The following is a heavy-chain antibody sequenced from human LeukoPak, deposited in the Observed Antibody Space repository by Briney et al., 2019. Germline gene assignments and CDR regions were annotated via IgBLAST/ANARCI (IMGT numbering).Heavy chain of an antibody. Sequence: SETLSLTCTVSGGSISSYYWSWIRQPPGKGLEWIGYIYYSGSTNYNPSLKSRVTISIDTSKNQFSLKLSSLTAADTAIYYCARGIESYGDYGYWGQGILVTVSS. CDR1: GGSISSYY. CDR3: ARGIESYGDYGY. CDR2: IYYSGST. J-gene: IGHJ4*02. D-gene: IGHD4-17*01. V-gene: IGHV4-59*01.